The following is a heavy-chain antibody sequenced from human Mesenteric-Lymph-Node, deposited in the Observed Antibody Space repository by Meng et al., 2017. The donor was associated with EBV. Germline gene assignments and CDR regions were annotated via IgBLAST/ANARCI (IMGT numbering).Heavy chain of an antibody. V-gene: IGHV1-8*01. CDR1: GYTFTSYD. CDR2: MNPNSGAT. D-gene: IGHD5-24*01. Sequence: QLHLVQSGAEVKKPGASVKVSCKASGYTFTSYDINWVRQATGQGLEWMGWMNPNSGATGSTQKFQGRVTMTRNTSISTAYMELNSLTSEDTAVYYCSRDSIYNGQDSWGQGTLVTVSS. CDR3: SRDSIYNGQDS. J-gene: IGHJ4*02.